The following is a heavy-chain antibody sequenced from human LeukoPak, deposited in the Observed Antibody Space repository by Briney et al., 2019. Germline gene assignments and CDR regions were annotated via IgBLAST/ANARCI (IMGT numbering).Heavy chain of an antibody. Sequence: GGSLRLSCAASGFTFSSYGMHWVRQAPGKGLEWVAVISYDGSNKYYADSVKGRFTISRDNSKNTLYLQMNSLRAEDTAVYYCAKDPGRAPPLYSSSSDSGFDYWGQGTLVTVSS. CDR1: GFTFSSYG. J-gene: IGHJ4*02. CDR2: ISYDGSNK. D-gene: IGHD6-6*01. V-gene: IGHV3-30*18. CDR3: AKDPGRAPPLYSSSSDSGFDY.